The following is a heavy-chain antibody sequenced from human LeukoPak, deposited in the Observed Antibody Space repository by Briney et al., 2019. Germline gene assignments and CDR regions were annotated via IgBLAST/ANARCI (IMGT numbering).Heavy chain of an antibody. CDR3: ARLTNYSIWNY. D-gene: IGHD2-21*01. CDR2: FYYGGST. V-gene: IGHV4-39*01. Sequence: SETLSLTCTVSGGSIRSSTYYWGWIRPPPGKGLEWIGKFYYGGSTHSDPSLKSRVPISVDTPKNQFSLKMSSVTAADTAVYYCARLTNYSIWNYWGQGTLVTVSS. CDR1: GGSIRSSTYY. J-gene: IGHJ4*02.